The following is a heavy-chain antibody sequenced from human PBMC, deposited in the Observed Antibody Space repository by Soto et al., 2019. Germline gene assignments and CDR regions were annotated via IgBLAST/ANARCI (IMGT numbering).Heavy chain of an antibody. V-gene: IGHV3-64D*06. CDR1: GFTFSSYA. CDR2: ISSNGGST. D-gene: IGHD3-22*01. Sequence: GGALRLSCSASGFTFSSYAMHWVRQAPGKGLEYVSAISSNGGSTYYADSVKGRFTISRDNSKNTLYLQMSSLRAEDTAVYYCVKDQSYYYDSSGYNWGQGTLVTVSS. CDR3: VKDQSYYYDSSGYN. J-gene: IGHJ1*01.